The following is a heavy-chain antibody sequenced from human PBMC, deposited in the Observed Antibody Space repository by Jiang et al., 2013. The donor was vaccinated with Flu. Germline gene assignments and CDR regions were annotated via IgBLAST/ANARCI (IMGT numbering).Heavy chain of an antibody. Sequence: GLVKPSGTLSLTCAVSGGSISSSNWWSWVRQPPGRGWSGLGEIYYSGNTNYNPSLKSRVTISVDKSKNQLSLKLRSVTAADTAIYYRARKTDSGIAPNDYWGQGTLVTVSS. V-gene: IGHV4-4*02. J-gene: IGHJ4*02. CDR3: ARKTDSGIAPNDY. CDR1: GGSISSSNW. CDR2: IYYSGNT. D-gene: IGHD1-26*01.